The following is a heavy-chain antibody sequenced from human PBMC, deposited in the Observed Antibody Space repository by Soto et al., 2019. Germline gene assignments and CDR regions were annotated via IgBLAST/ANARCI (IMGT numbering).Heavy chain of an antibody. Sequence: GGSLRLSCAASGFTVSSNYMSWVRQAPGKGLEWVSVIYSGGSTYYADSVKGRFTISRDNSKNTLYLQMNSLRAEDTAVYYCARAPSQRYCSGGSCYSLYYYYYMDVWGKGTTVTVSS. V-gene: IGHV3-66*01. D-gene: IGHD2-15*01. CDR2: IYSGGST. J-gene: IGHJ6*03. CDR3: ARAPSQRYCSGGSCYSLYYYYYMDV. CDR1: GFTVSSNY.